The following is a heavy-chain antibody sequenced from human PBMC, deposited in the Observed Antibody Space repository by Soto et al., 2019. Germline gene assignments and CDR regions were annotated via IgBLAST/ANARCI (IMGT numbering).Heavy chain of an antibody. V-gene: IGHV3-9*01. D-gene: IGHD1-20*01. CDR3: AKDRAYNWNDVVLFDY. J-gene: IGHJ4*02. CDR2: ISWNSGSI. CDR1: GFTFDDYA. Sequence: SLKISCAASGFTFDDYAMHWVRQAPGKGLEWVSGISWNSGSIGYADSVKGRFTISRDNAKNSLYLQMNSLRAEDTALYYCAKDRAYNWNDVVLFDYWGQGTLVTVSS.